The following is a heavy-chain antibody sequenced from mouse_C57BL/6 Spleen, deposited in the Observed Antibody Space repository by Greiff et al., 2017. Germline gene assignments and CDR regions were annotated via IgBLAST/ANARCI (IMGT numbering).Heavy chain of an antibody. Sequence: QVQLQQPGAELVKPGASVKVSCKASGYTFTSYWMHWVKQRPGQGLEWIGRLHPSDSDTNYNQKFKGKATLTVDKSSGTAYMQLSSLTSEDSAVYYCAMAPSYYYGSSVGFAYGGQGILVTVSA. J-gene: IGHJ3*01. CDR3: AMAPSYYYGSSVGFAY. V-gene: IGHV1-74*01. CDR2: LHPSDSDT. CDR1: GYTFTSYW. D-gene: IGHD1-1*01.